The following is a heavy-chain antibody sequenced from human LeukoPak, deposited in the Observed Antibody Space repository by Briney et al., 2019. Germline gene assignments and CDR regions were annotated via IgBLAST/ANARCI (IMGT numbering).Heavy chain of an antibody. D-gene: IGHD2-15*01. CDR2: ISTSGST. J-gene: IGHJ3*02. CDR1: GGSISSYY. CDR3: AREGVVAVAANDAFDI. Sequence: SETLSLTCTVSGGSISSYYWSWIRQPAGKGLESIGHISTSGSTNYNPSLKSRVTMSVDTSKNQFSLKLSSVTAADTAVYCCAREGVVAVAANDAFDIWGQGTMVTVSS. V-gene: IGHV4-4*07.